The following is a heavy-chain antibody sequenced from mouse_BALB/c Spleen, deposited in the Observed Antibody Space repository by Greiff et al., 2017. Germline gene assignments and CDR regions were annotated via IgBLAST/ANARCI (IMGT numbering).Heavy chain of an antibody. D-gene: IGHD4-1*01. CDR2: IWGGGST. J-gene: IGHJ4*01. CDR3: ARNSPLTGTGAMDY. V-gene: IGHV2-6-4*01. CDR1: GFSLSRYS. Sequence: VHLVESGPGLVAPSQSLSITCTVSGFSLSRYSVHWVRQPPGKGLEWLGMIWGGGSTDYNSALKSRLSISKDNSKSQVFLKMNSLQTDDTAMYYCARNSPLTGTGAMDYWGQGTSVTVSS.